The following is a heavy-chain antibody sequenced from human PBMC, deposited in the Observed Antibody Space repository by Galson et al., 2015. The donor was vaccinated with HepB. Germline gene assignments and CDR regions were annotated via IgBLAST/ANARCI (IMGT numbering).Heavy chain of an antibody. CDR1: GGSISSYY. V-gene: IGHV4-59*01. CDR2: IYYSGST. Sequence: ETLSLTCTVSGGSISSYYWSWIRQPPGKGLEWIGYIYYSGSTNYNPSLKSRVTISVDTSKNQFSLKLSSVTAADTAVYYCARAEGYYDSSGYRWYFDLWGRGTLVTVSS. J-gene: IGHJ2*01. CDR3: ARAEGYYDSSGYRWYFDL. D-gene: IGHD3-22*01.